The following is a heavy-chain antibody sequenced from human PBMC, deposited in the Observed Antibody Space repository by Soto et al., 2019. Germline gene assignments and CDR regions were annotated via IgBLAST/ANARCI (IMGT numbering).Heavy chain of an antibody. Sequence: SVKVSCKASGGTFSSYAISWVRQAPGQGLEWMGGIIPIFGTANYAQKFQGRVTITADESTSTAYMELSSLRSEDTAVYYCARDRYDYVWGSYRPYFDYWGQGTLVTVSS. J-gene: IGHJ4*02. CDR3: ARDRYDYVWGSYRPYFDY. CDR2: IIPIFGTA. D-gene: IGHD3-16*02. CDR1: GGTFSSYA. V-gene: IGHV1-69*13.